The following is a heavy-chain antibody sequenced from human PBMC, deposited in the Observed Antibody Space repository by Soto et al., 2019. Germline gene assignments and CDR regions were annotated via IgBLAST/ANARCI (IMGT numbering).Heavy chain of an antibody. CDR2: ISPSGGST. Sequence: GASVKVSCKASGYTFTSYYMHWVRQAPGQGLEWMGIISPSGGSTSYAQKFQGRVTMTRDTSTSTVYMELSSLRSEDTAVYYCARGSITMIVVVPPGPGMDVWGKGTTVTVSS. V-gene: IGHV1-46*01. D-gene: IGHD3-22*01. J-gene: IGHJ6*04. CDR1: GYTFTSYY. CDR3: ARGSITMIVVVPPGPGMDV.